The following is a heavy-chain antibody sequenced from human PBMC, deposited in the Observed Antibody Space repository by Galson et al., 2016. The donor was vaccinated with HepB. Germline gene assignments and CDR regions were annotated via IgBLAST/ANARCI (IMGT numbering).Heavy chain of an antibody. CDR2: VYFRGST. CDR1: GGSISSSDFY. V-gene: IGHV4-39*01. CDR3: ARPPGWGGYYSPY. D-gene: IGHD3-3*01. Sequence: SETLSLTCTVSGGSISSSDFYWGWIRRPPGKGLEWIGNVYFRGSTYYNPSLQSRVTISVDTSKNQFSLNLTSVTAADTAVYYCARPPGWGGYYSPYWGQGTLVTVSS. J-gene: IGHJ4*02.